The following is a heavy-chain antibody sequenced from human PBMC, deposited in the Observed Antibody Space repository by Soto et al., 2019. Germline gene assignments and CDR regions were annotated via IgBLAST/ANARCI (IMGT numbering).Heavy chain of an antibody. CDR2: ISYDGSNK. CDR1: GFTFSSYG. CDR3: AKDRYCSSTSCYYFDY. Sequence: SLRLSCAASGFTFSSYGMHWVRQAPGKGLEWVAVISYDGSNKYYADSVKGRFTISRDNSKNTLYLQMNSLRAEDTAVYYCAKDRYCSSTSCYYFDYWGQGTLVTVSS. J-gene: IGHJ4*02. V-gene: IGHV3-30*18. D-gene: IGHD2-2*01.